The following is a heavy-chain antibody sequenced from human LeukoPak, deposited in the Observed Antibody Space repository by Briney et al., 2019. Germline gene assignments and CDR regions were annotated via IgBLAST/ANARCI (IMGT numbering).Heavy chain of an antibody. D-gene: IGHD2-21*02. CDR1: GFTFSSYA. J-gene: IGHJ6*02. Sequence: PGGSLRLSCAASGFTFSSYAMHWVRQAPGKGLEWVAVISYDGSNKYYADSVKGRFTISRDNAKNTLYLQMNSLRAEDTAVYYCARDPGYCGGDCYLDYGMDVWGQGTTVTVSS. CDR3: ARDPGYCGGDCYLDYGMDV. V-gene: IGHV3-30-3*01. CDR2: ISYDGSNK.